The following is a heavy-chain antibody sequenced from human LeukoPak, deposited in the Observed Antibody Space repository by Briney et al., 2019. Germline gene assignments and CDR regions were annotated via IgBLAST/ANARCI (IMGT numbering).Heavy chain of an antibody. CDR3: AKLDADIVVVPAASDP. V-gene: IGHV3-23*01. CDR1: GFTFSSYA. J-gene: IGHJ5*02. CDR2: ISGSGGST. Sequence: GGSLRLSCAASGFTFSSYAISWVRQAPGKGLEWVSAISGSGGSTYYADSVKGRFTISRDNSKNTLYLQMNSLRAEDTAVYYCAKLDADIVVVPAASDPWGQRTMVTVSS. D-gene: IGHD2-2*01.